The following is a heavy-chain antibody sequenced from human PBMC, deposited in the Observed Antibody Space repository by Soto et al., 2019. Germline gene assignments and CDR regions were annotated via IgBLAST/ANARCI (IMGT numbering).Heavy chain of an antibody. CDR1: GGSFSSYA. D-gene: IGHD4-17*01. CDR2: IIPIFGTA. V-gene: IGHV1-69*01. Sequence: QVQLVQSGAEVKKPGSSVKVSCKASGGSFSSYAISWVRQAPGQGLEWMGGIIPIFGTANYAQKFQGRVKITTDESTTTAYMELSRMRSEDTAVYYCERGIVTTGGGWFDPWGQGTLVTVSS. CDR3: ERGIVTTGGGWFDP. J-gene: IGHJ5*02.